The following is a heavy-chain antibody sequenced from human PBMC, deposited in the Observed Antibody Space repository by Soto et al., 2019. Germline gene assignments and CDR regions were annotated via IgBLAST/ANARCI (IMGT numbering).Heavy chain of an antibody. CDR3: ARDVTRTQSCTNGVCYYHYYDMDV. Sequence: SVRVYCTGSGYTFTGYYMHWVRQAPGQGPEWLGWINPNSGATDYAQKFQGRVSLTRDTSISTAYMDLSRLRSDGTAVYYCARDVTRTQSCTNGVCYYHYYDMDVWGQGTMVTVSS. D-gene: IGHD2-8*01. CDR1: GYTFTGYY. J-gene: IGHJ6*02. V-gene: IGHV1-2*02. CDR2: INPNSGAT.